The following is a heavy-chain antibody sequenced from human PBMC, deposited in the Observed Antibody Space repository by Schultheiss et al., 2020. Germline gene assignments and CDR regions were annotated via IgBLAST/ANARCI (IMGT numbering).Heavy chain of an antibody. J-gene: IGHJ5*02. V-gene: IGHV1-18*01. CDR1: GYTFTSYG. CDR2: ISAYNGNT. Sequence: ASVKVSCKASGYTFTSYGISWVRQAPEQGLEWMGWISAYNGNTNYAQKLQGRVTMTTDTSTSTAYMELRSLRSDDTAVYYCAQTVSGTPLNWFDPWGQGTLVTVSS. D-gene: IGHD6-19*01. CDR3: AQTVSGTPLNWFDP.